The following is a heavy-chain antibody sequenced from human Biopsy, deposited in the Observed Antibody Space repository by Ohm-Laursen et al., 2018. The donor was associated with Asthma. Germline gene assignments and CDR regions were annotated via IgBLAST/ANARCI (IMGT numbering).Heavy chain of an antibody. CDR1: GGSIRSHD. CDR3: ARLADCSGGACYSYGWFDP. D-gene: IGHD2-15*01. Sequence: SQTLSLTCTVSGGSIRSHDWTWIRLPPGKGLEYIGDVSHTGSTNYNPSLKSRVTMSLDTSKNQFSLRLTSVTPADTAVYYCARLADCSGGACYSYGWFDPWGHGTLVTVSS. CDR2: VSHTGST. J-gene: IGHJ5*02. V-gene: IGHV4-59*11.